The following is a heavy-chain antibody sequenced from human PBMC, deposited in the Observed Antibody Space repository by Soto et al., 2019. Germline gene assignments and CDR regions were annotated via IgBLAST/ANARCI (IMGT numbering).Heavy chain of an antibody. J-gene: IGHJ3*01. Sequence: EVQLVESGGRLVQPGGSLRLSCAASGFTFSTYWMAWVRQAPGKGLVWVSRLNTDGSTTNYADSVRGRFTISRYNAKNTLYLQMNSLRVEDTALYYCASLRRTWSPFAAFDVWGQGTMVTVSS. CDR1: GFTFSTYW. D-gene: IGHD6-13*01. CDR3: ASLRRTWSPFAAFDV. CDR2: LNTDGSTT. V-gene: IGHV3-74*01.